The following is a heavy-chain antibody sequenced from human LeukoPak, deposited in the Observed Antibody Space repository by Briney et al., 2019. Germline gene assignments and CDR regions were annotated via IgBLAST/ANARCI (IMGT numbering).Heavy chain of an antibody. J-gene: IGHJ4*02. V-gene: IGHV3-21*01. D-gene: IGHD4-17*01. CDR2: IDTSGNT. CDR1: GFSFSSHA. CDR3: AIQTTVIEDY. Sequence: GGSLRLSCAASGFSFSSHAVTWVRQAPGKGLQWVSSIDTSGNTYYADSVKGRFTISRDNAKNSLYLQMNSLRAEDTAVYYCAIQTTVIEDYWGQGTLVTVSS.